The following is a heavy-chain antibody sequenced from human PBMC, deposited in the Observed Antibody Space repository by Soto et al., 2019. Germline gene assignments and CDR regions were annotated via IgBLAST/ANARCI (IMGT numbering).Heavy chain of an antibody. CDR1: GDSVSSNSAA. CDR2: TYYRSKWSS. J-gene: IGHJ5*02. V-gene: IGHV6-1*01. Sequence: SQTLSLTCAISGDSVSSNSAAWNWIRQSPSRGLEWLGRTYYRSKWSSDYALSVKSRITINPDTSKNQFSLQLNSVTPEDTAVYFVYSASARRRSGYDYAGWFDPWGQGTLVTVSS. D-gene: IGHD3-22*01. CDR3: YSASARRRSGYDYAGWFDP.